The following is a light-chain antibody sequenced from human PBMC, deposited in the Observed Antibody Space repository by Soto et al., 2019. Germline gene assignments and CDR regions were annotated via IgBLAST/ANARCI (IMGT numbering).Light chain of an antibody. CDR2: AAS. CDR1: QDISNY. V-gene: IGKV1-39*01. CDR3: LQSYTFPFT. J-gene: IGKJ3*01. Sequence: DIQMTQSPFSLSASVGDTVTLTCRASQDISNYLNWLQQKPGKAPKLLIYAASTLQTGVPSRFSGSESGTDFTLTISSLQPEDFAIYFCLQSYTFPFTFGPWTRVEIK.